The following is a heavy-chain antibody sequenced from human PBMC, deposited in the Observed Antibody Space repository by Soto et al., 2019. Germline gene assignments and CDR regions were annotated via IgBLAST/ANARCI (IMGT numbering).Heavy chain of an antibody. Sequence: GGSLRLSCAASGFTFSSYSMNWVRQAPGKGLEWVSYISSSSSTIYYADSVKGRFTISRDNAKNSLYLQMNSLRAEDTAVYYCARSYCSGGSCYHGWGQGTLVTVSS. CDR3: ARSYCSGGSCYHG. CDR1: GFTFSSYS. V-gene: IGHV3-48*01. J-gene: IGHJ4*02. D-gene: IGHD2-15*01. CDR2: ISSSSSTI.